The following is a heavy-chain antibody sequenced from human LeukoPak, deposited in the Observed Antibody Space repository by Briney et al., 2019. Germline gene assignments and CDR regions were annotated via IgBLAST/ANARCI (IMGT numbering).Heavy chain of an antibody. Sequence: SETLSLTCAVSGFSISSGYYWGWIRQPPGKGLEWIGSIYHSGRTYYNPSLKSRVTISVDTSKKEFSLKLSPITAADTAVYYCARHTFGFDPWGQETLVSVSS. D-gene: IGHD2-2*02. CDR1: GFSISSGYY. V-gene: IGHV4-38-2*01. J-gene: IGHJ5*02. CDR3: ARHTFGFDP. CDR2: IYHSGRT.